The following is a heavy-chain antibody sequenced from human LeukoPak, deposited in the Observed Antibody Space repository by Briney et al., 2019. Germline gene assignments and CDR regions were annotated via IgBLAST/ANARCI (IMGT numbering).Heavy chain of an antibody. D-gene: IGHD3-10*01. J-gene: IGHJ4*02. CDR1: GFTFSSYG. Sequence: GGSLRLSCAASGFTFSSYGMHWVRQAPGKGLEWVAVISYDGSNKYYADSVKGRFTISRDNSKNTLYLQMNSLRAEDTAVYYCANPRGYWGQGTLVTVSS. CDR3: ANPRGY. V-gene: IGHV3-30*18. CDR2: ISYDGSNK.